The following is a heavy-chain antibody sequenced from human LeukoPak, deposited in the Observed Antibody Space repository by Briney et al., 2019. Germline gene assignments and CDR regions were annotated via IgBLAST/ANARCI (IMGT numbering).Heavy chain of an antibody. CDR2: ISSSSSYI. J-gene: IGHJ6*03. Sequence: GGSLRLSCAASGFTFSSYSMNWVRQGPGKGLEWVSSISSSSSYIYYADPVKGRFTISRDNAKNSLYLQMNSLRAEDTAVYHCARPEKVTERPYYYYYMDVWGKGTTVTVSS. CDR1: GFTFSSYS. CDR3: ARPEKVTERPYYYYYMDV. D-gene: IGHD2-21*02. V-gene: IGHV3-21*01.